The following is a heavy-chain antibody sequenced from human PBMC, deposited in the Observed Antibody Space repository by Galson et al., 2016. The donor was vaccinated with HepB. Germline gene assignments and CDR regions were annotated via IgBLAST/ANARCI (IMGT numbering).Heavy chain of an antibody. CDR2: IYHTGST. Sequence: TLSLTCAVSGGSISSGGYSWSWIRQPPGKGLEWIGYIYHTGSTYYNPSLKSRVTISGYRSKNQFSLKLSSVTAADTALYYCARGKGRGGFDYWGQGTLVTISS. CDR1: GGSISSGGYS. D-gene: IGHD3-10*01. V-gene: IGHV4-30-2*01. J-gene: IGHJ4*02. CDR3: ARGKGRGGFDY.